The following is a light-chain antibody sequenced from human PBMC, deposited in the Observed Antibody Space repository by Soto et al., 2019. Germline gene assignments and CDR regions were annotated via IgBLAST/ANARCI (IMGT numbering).Light chain of an antibody. CDR1: QGIDQF. CDR3: QQYVNLPRT. J-gene: IGKJ5*01. V-gene: IGKV1-33*01. Sequence: DIQMTQSPSSLSASVGDSVTITCQASQGIDQFLTWFQQKPGKAPKLLIYDASTLERGVPSRFSASGSGTDFTFTISSLQPEDIAKYYCQQYVNLPRTFGQGTRLDIK. CDR2: DAS.